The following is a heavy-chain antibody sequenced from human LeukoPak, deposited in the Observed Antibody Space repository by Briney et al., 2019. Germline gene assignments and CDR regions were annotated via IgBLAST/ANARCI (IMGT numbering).Heavy chain of an antibody. CDR1: GYTLTELS. CDR3: AREGGLLWFGELLDRTGMDV. D-gene: IGHD3-10*01. CDR2: FDPEDGET. J-gene: IGHJ6*02. V-gene: IGHV1-24*01. Sequence: ASVKVSCKVSGYTLTELSMHWVRQAPGKGLEWMGGFDPEDGETIYAQKFQGRVTMTEDTSTDTAYMELRSLRSDDTAVYYCAREGGLLWFGELLDRTGMDVWGQGTTVTVSS.